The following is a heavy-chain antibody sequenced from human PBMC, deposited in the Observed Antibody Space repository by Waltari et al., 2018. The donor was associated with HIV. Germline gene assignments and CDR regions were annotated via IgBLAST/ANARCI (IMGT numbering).Heavy chain of an antibody. J-gene: IGHJ5*01. V-gene: IGHV5-51*03. D-gene: IGHD3-10*01. CDR3: AGRPDYGGDWFDS. Sequence: EVRLVQSGAQVKRPGDFLKISCKTSGYTFTNYWVGWVGQTAGAGLEWIGVSYPQTERVQYNPSFHGRGGISVDWSSRTTYLEWRSLTEGDTGIYFCAGRPDYGGDWFDSWGQGTLVNV. CDR2: SYPQTERV. CDR1: GYTFTNYW.